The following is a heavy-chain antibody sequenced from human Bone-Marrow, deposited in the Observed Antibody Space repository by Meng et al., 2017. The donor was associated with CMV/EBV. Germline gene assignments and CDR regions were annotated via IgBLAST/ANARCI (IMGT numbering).Heavy chain of an antibody. J-gene: IGHJ4*02. CDR2: MNPNSGNT. CDR3: ASSTYYDFWSGL. D-gene: IGHD3-3*01. V-gene: IGHV1-8*01. CDR1: GYTFTSYD. Sequence: ASVKVSCKASGYTFTSYDINWVRQATGQGLEWMGWMNPNSGNTGYAQKFQGRVTMTRDTSISTAYMELSSLRSEDTAVYYCASSTYYDFWSGLWGQGTSVTVYS.